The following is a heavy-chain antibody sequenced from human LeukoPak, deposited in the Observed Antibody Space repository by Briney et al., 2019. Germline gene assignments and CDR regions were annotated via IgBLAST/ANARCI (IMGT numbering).Heavy chain of an antibody. J-gene: IGHJ3*02. CDR1: GFTFTSYG. D-gene: IGHD6-13*01. CDR3: AKDIGPIALDAFDI. Sequence: GGSLRLSCAASGFTFTSYGMHWVRQAPGKGLEWVTFIRFDGNNKDYGNSAKGRFTISRDNSKNTLYLQMNSLRAEDTAVYYCAKDIGPIALDAFDIWGQGTMVTVSS. V-gene: IGHV3-30*02. CDR2: IRFDGNNK.